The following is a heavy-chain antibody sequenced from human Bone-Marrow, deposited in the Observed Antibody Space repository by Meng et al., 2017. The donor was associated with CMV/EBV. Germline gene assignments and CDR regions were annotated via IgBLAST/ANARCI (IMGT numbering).Heavy chain of an antibody. CDR1: GYTFTSYG. CDR3: ARTIPHYYYGMDV. CDR2: ISAYNGNT. Sequence: ASVKVSCKASGYTFTSYGISWVRQAPGQGLEWMGWISAYNGNTNYAQKLQGRVTMTTDTSTSTAYMELRSLRSEDTAVYYCARTIPHYYYGMDVWGQGTTVTFSS. J-gene: IGHJ6*02. D-gene: IGHD2-2*02. V-gene: IGHV1-18*01.